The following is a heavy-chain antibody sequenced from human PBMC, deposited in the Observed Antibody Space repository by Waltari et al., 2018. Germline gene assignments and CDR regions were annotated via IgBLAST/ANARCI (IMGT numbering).Heavy chain of an antibody. Sequence: QVQLAQSGSELKEPGASATVSCRTSGYTFTDYTINWVRQAPGQGLGWMGWINTKNGHPTYVQGFTGRCVFSLDTSVSTTYLQITGLKAEDTAVYFCARALLGLTNRLDVWGQGTTVTISS. D-gene: IGHD4-17*01. CDR3: ARALLGLTNRLDV. CDR2: INTKNGHP. V-gene: IGHV7-4-1*02. CDR1: GYTFTDYT. J-gene: IGHJ6*02.